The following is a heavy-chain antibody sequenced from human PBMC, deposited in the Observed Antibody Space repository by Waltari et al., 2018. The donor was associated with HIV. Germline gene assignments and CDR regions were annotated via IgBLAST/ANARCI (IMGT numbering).Heavy chain of an antibody. CDR2: IVCGIGNA. D-gene: IGHD4-4*01. V-gene: IGHV1-58*01. CDR3: AAPSDPTVTRGIFDY. J-gene: IGHJ4*02. CDR1: GFTFTSSA. Sequence: QMQLVQSGPEVKKPGTSVKVSCKASGFTFTSSAVQWVRQARGQRLEWIGWIVCGIGNANYAQKFQERVTITRDMSTSTAYMELSSLRSEDTAVYYCAAPSDPTVTRGIFDYWGQGTLVTVSS.